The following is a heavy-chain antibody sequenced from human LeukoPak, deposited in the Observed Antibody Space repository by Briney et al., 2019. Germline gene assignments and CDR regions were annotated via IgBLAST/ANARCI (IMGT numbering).Heavy chain of an antibody. CDR3: AKDAQRGFDYSNSLEY. D-gene: IGHD4-11*01. CDR2: IWNDGSNK. Sequence: PGRSLRLSCAASGFTFSHYGMHWVRQAPGRGLEWVAVIWNDGSNKYYADSVKGLFTISRDNSQNTVDLHMNSLRAEDTAVYYCAKDAQRGFDYSNSLEYWSQGTLVTVSS. J-gene: IGHJ4*02. CDR1: GFTFSHYG. V-gene: IGHV3-33*06.